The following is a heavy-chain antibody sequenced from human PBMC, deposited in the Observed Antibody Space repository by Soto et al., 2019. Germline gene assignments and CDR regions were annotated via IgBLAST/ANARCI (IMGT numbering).Heavy chain of an antibody. D-gene: IGHD2-15*01. CDR1: GFTFSSYG. CDR2: ISYDGSNK. J-gene: IGHJ4*02. V-gene: IGHV3-30*18. Sequence: QVQLVESGGGVVQPGRSLRLSCAASGFTFSSYGMHWVRQAPGKGLEWVAVISYDGSNKYYADSVKGRFTISRDNSKNTLYLQMNSLRAEATAVYYCAKERDIVVVVALLDSWGQGTLVTVSS. CDR3: AKERDIVVVVALLDS.